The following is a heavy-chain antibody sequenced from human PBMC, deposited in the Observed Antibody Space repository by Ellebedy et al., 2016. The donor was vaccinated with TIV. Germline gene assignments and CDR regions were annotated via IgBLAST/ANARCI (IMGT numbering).Heavy chain of an antibody. CDR3: ARQSETYSYGFEI. Sequence: PGGSLRLSCAGSGFTFGSYWMTWVRQAPGRGLQWVANIKQDGSEKYYVDSVKGRFTISRDNARNSLYLQMNSLRAEDTAVYFCARQSETYSYGFEIWGQGTMVTVSS. CDR2: IKQDGSEK. D-gene: IGHD2-15*01. J-gene: IGHJ3*02. V-gene: IGHV3-7*01. CDR1: GFTFGSYW.